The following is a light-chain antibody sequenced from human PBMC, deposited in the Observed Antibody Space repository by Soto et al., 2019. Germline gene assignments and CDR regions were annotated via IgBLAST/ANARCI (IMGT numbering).Light chain of an antibody. V-gene: IGKV4-1*01. CDR2: WAS. J-gene: IGKJ5*01. Sequence: DIVMTQSPDSLAVSLGERATINCKSSQSVLYSSNNKNYLAWYQQKPGQPPKLLIYWASTRESGVPDRFSGSGSGTDFTLTSGSLQAEDVAVYYCQQYYRSPVSFGQGTRLEIK. CDR3: QQYYRSPVS. CDR1: QSVLYSSNNKNY.